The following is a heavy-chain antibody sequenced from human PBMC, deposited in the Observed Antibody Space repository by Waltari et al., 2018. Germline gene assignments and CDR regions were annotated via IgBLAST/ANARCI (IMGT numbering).Heavy chain of an antibody. CDR3: ATYIVASIGTAAFDV. Sequence: GWCRVAPAQIREWLGALSYRGTKYSNRALMVSVTIARDTARNQVSLGLGSVSAADTAGYYCATYIVASIGTAAFDVWGQGTKVTVSS. D-gene: IGHD5-12*01. J-gene: IGHJ3*01. V-gene: IGHV4-39*01. CDR2: LSYRGTK.